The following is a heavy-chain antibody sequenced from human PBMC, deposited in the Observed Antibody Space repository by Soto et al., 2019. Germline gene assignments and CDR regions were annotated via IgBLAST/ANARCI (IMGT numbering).Heavy chain of an antibody. CDR1: GFTFSRNA. CDR3: ARDREYSGFYYGMGV. CDR2: ISFDGNNQ. V-gene: IGHV3-30-3*01. Sequence: GGSLRLSCEASGFTFSRNAMHWVRQAPGKGLEWVAVISFDGNNQYYTDSVKGRFTISRDNSKNTLDLQMNSLRREDTAVYYCARDREYSGFYYGMGVWGQGTTVTVSS. D-gene: IGHD5-12*01. J-gene: IGHJ6*02.